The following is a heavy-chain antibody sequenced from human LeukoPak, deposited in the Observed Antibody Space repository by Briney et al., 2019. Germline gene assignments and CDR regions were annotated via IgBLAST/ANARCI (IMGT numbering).Heavy chain of an antibody. V-gene: IGHV3-11*04. J-gene: IGHJ5*02. D-gene: IGHD3-10*01. CDR1: GFTFSDYY. CDR3: VRDVLYYYGAERLFWFDP. CDR2: ISSSGNTI. Sequence: GGSLRLSCAASGFTFSDYYMNWIRQAPGKGLGWVSYISSSGNTIYDADSVKGRFTISRDNAKNSMYLLMNSLRVEDTAVYYCVRDVLYYYGAERLFWFDPWGQGTLVTVSS.